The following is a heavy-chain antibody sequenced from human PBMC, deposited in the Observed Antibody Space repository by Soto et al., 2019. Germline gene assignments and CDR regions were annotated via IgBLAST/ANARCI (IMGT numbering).Heavy chain of an antibody. CDR1: GGSISVYY. CDR2: VYDNGRP. D-gene: IGHD3-9*01. V-gene: IGHV4-59*01. Sequence: SESLSLTCTISGGSISVYYWSWIRQSPRQGLEWIGYVYDNGRPYYSPSLKSRVTISADTSKNQISLKLTSATAADPAVYYCARGVGSSPPRYWGRGTLVTVSS. CDR3: ARGVGSSPPRY. J-gene: IGHJ4*02.